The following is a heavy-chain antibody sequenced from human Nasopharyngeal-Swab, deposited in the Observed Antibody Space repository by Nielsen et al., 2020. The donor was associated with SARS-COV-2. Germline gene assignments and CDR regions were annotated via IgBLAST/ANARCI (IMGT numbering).Heavy chain of an antibody. CDR1: GFTFSSYG. V-gene: IGHV3-33*01. Sequence: GESLKISCAASGFTFSSYGMHWVRQAPSTGLEWVAVIWYDGSNKYYADSVKGRFTISRDNSKNTLYLQMNSLRAEDTAVYYCARGNTAMVTDYYYYMDVWGKGTTVTVSS. CDR3: ARGNTAMVTDYYYYMDV. CDR2: IWYDGSNK. J-gene: IGHJ6*03. D-gene: IGHD5-18*01.